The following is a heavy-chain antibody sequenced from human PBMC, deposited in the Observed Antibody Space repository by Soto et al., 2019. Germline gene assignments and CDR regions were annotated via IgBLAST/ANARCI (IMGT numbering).Heavy chain of an antibody. CDR3: ARLSSVDYYDSSGYQPFQH. J-gene: IGHJ1*01. CDR1: GGTFSSYA. CDR2: IIPIFGTA. V-gene: IGHV1-69*13. D-gene: IGHD3-22*01. Sequence: GASVKVSCKASGGTFSSYAISWVRQAPGQGLEWMGGIIPIFGTANYAQKFQGRVTITADESTSTAYMELSSLRSEDTAVYYCARLSSVDYYDSSGYQPFQHWGQGTLVTVS.